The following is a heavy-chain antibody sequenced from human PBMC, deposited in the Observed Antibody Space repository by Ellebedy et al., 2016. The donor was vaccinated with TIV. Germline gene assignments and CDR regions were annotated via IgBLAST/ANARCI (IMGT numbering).Heavy chain of an antibody. CDR2: IKQDGSKE. Sequence: GESLKISCAASGFTFTGYWMSWVRQAPGKGLEWVANIKQDGSKEDYVDSVKGRLTISRDNAKNSLYLQMNNLRAEDTAVYFSVSQTTPAAWGQGTVVTVSS. CDR3: VSQTTPAA. D-gene: IGHD1-14*01. J-gene: IGHJ5*02. V-gene: IGHV3-7*01. CDR1: GFTFTGYW.